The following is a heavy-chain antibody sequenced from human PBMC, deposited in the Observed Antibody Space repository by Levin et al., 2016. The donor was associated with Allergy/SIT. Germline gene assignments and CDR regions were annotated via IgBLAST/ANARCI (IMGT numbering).Heavy chain of an antibody. CDR2: IDWDDDK. Sequence: WIRQPPGKALEWLALIDWDDDKYYSTFLKTRLTISTDTSKNQVVLTMTNMDPVDTATYFCARIFDPDTTGRNGMDVWGQGTTVTVSS. D-gene: IGHD2/OR15-2a*01. CDR3: ARIFDPDTTGRNGMDV. V-gene: IGHV2-70*01. J-gene: IGHJ6*02.